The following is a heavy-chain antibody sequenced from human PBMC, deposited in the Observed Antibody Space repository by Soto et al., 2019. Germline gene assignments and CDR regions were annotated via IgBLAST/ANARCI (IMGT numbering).Heavy chain of an antibody. CDR2: INAGNGNT. Sequence: ASVKVSCKASGYTFTSYAMHWVRQAPGQRLEWMGWINAGNGNTKYSQKFQGRVTITRDTSASTAYMELSSLRSEDTAMYYCARRHSHDFYDKNIYVPWGQGTTVTVSS. V-gene: IGHV1-3*01. CDR1: GYTFTSYA. D-gene: IGHD3-22*01. CDR3: ARRHSHDFYDKNIYVP. J-gene: IGHJ6*02.